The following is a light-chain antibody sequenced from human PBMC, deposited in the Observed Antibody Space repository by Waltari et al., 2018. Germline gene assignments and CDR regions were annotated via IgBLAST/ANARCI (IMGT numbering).Light chain of an antibody. CDR1: SSDVGTYNR. CDR2: AVS. J-gene: IGLJ2*01. Sequence: QSALTQPASVSGSPGPSITISCTGTSSDVGTYNRVSWYQQHPGKAPKLMIYAVSNMPSCVSDLFSGSKSGDMASVTISGLQPEDEAEYFCSSYAGSSKGVFGGWTKVTVL. V-gene: IGLV2-23*02. CDR3: SSYAGSSKGV.